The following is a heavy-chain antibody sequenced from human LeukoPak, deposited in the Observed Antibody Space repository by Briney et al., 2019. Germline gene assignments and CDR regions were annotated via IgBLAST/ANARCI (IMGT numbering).Heavy chain of an antibody. V-gene: IGHV3-7*05. CDR1: GFTFTSYS. D-gene: IGHD2-15*01. J-gene: IGHJ4*02. CDR2: IKEDGSDI. CDR3: AREWWYLDY. Sequence: GGSLRLSCATSGFTFTSYSMTWVRQAPGRGLEWVARIKEDGSDIHYVDSVKGRFTISRDNAKNSLYLQMNSLRAEDTAVYYCAREWWYLDYWGQGTLVTVSS.